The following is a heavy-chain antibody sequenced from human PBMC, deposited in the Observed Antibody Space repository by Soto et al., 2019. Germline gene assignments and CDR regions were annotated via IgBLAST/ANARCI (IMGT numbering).Heavy chain of an antibody. J-gene: IGHJ6*02. CDR3: ARDLADIVATIGMDV. CDR1: GFTFSSYG. V-gene: IGHV3-33*01. CDR2: IWYDGSNK. D-gene: IGHD5-12*01. Sequence: PGGSLRLSCAASGFTFSSYGMHWVRQAPGKGLEWVAVIWYDGSNKYYADSVKGRFTISRDNSKNTLYLQMNSLRAEDTAVYYCARDLADIVATIGMDVWGQGTTVTAP.